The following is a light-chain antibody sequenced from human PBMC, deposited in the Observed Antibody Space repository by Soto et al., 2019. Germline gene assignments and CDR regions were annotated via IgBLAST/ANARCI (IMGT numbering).Light chain of an antibody. CDR2: TAS. J-gene: IGKJ4*01. CDR3: KKGKTFHLT. Sequence: DIQITQSPSSVSSSLVDIVTITFRASQDINSWLGWYQQKPGLAHKILIYTASSLQGGVNSRFSGSGSGTDFTLTIRSMQPEDLATYYCKKGKTFHLTVGGGNKVDIK. CDR1: QDINSW. V-gene: IGKV1-12*01.